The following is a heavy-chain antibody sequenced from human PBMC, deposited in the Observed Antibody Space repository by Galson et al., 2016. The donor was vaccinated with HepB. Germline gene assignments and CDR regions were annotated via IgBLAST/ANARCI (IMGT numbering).Heavy chain of an antibody. D-gene: IGHD2-2*01. CDR3: AREKTVAVPAALDY. CDR2: IWYAGSNK. Sequence: SLRLSCAASGFTFSSYGMHWVRQAPGTGLVWVAVIWYAGSNKYYADSVKGRFTITRDNSRNTLYLQMNSLRAEDTAVYHCAREKTVAVPAALDYWGQGTPVTVSS. V-gene: IGHV3-33*01. J-gene: IGHJ4*02. CDR1: GFTFSSYG.